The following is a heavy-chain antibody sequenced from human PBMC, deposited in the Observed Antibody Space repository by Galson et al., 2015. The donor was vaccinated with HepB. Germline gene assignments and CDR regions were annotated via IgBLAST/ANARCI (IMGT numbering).Heavy chain of an antibody. D-gene: IGHD6-6*01. CDR2: ISYDGSNK. CDR3: AKSNFRAARPSWFEP. CDR1: ELTFSSYG. J-gene: IGHJ5*02. V-gene: IGHV3-30*18. Sequence: SLRLSCAASELTFSSYGLHWVRQAPGKGLEWVAVISYDGSNKDYADSVKGRFTISRDKSKNTLYLQMNSLRPEDTAVYYCAKSNFRAARPSWFEPWGQGILVTVSS.